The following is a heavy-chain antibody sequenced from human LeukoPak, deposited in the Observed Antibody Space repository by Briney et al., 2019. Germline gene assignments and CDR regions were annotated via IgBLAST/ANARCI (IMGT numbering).Heavy chain of an antibody. CDR2: IYYSGST. Sequence: SETLSLTCTVSGGXISGSSYYWGWIRQPSGKGLEWIGSIYYSGSTYYNPSLKSRVTMSVDTSKNQFSLKLNSVTAADTAVYYCARRRTDSSGYYNWFDPWGQGTLVTVSS. V-gene: IGHV4-39*01. CDR3: ARRRTDSSGYYNWFDP. CDR1: GGXISGSSYY. D-gene: IGHD3-22*01. J-gene: IGHJ5*02.